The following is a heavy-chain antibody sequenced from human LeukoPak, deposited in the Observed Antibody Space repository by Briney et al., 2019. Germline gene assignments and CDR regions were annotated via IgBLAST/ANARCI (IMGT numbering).Heavy chain of an antibody. D-gene: IGHD3-22*01. CDR3: ARGSLYYGDSSAYFDY. CDR2: INQRGST. Sequence: SETLSLTCAVYSGSFSGYFWTYIRQPPGMGLEWIGQINQRGSTNYNPSLNSRVTISVDTSKNQFSLRLRSVTAADTAVYYCARGSLYYGDSSAYFDYWGQGTLVTVSS. V-gene: IGHV4-34*01. CDR1: SGSFSGYF. J-gene: IGHJ4*02.